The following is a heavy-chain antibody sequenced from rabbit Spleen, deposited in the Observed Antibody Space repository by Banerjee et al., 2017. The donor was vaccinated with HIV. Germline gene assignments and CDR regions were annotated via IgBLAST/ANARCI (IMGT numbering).Heavy chain of an antibody. V-gene: IGHV1S45*01. CDR2: IDAGSSGFT. Sequence: QEQLEESGGDLVKPGASLTLTCIASEVSFSGSSYMCWVRQAPGKGLEWIACIDAGSSGFTYFASWAKGRFTISRTSSTTVTLQMTSLTAADTATYFCARDTSSSFSSYGMDLWGPGTLVTVS. CDR1: EVSFSGSSY. J-gene: IGHJ6*01. CDR3: ARDTSSSFSSYGMDL. D-gene: IGHD1-1*01.